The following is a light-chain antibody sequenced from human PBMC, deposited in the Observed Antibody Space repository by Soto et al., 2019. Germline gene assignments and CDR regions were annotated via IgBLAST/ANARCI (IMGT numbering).Light chain of an antibody. V-gene: IGKV3-20*01. J-gene: IGKJ5*01. CDR3: QQYGNSPIT. CDR1: QSVSSN. Sequence: ETVMTQSPATLSVSPGERATLSCRASQSVSSNLAWYQQKPGQPPRLLIYGTSSRATGIQDRFSGSGSGTDFTLTISRLEPEDFAVYYCQQYGNSPITFGQGTRLEIK. CDR2: GTS.